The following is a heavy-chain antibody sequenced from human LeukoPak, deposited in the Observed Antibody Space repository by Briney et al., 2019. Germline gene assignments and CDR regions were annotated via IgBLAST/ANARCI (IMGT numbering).Heavy chain of an antibody. D-gene: IGHD2-21*02. V-gene: IGHV3-21*01. CDR3: ARTAPLAVFYYYYMDG. CDR1: GFTFSSYS. J-gene: IGHJ6*03. Sequence: GGSLRLSCAASGFTFSSYSMTWVRQAPGKGLEWVSSISTNSSYIYYADPVKGRFTISRDNAKNSRYLQMNSLSAEDTAVYYCARTAPLAVFYYYYMDGSGKGSTVTV. CDR2: ISTNSSYI.